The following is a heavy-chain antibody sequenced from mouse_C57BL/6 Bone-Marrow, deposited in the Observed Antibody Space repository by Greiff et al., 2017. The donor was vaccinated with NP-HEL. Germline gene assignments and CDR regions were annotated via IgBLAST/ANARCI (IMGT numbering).Heavy chain of an antibody. CDR3: ARVITTVVASFDY. V-gene: IGHV1-55*01. CDR1: GYTFTSYW. Sequence: VQLQQPGAELVKPGASVKMSCKASGYTFTSYWITWVKQRPGQGLEWIGDLYPGSGSTNYNEKFKSKATLTVDTSSSTAYMQLSSLTSEDSAVYYCARVITTVVASFDYWGQGTTLTVSS. J-gene: IGHJ2*01. CDR2: LYPGSGST. D-gene: IGHD1-1*01.